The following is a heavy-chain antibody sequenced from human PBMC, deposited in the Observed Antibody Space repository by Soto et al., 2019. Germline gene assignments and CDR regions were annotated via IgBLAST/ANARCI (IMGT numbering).Heavy chain of an antibody. CDR3: ARGGDGYHY. Sequence: SETLSLTCAVSGGSISSYYWSWIRQPPGKGLEWIGEINYSGSTNYNPSLKSRVTISVDTSKNQFSLKLSYVTAADTAVYYCARGGDGYHYWGQGTLVTVSS. D-gene: IGHD5-12*01. V-gene: IGHV4-59*12. CDR2: INYSGST. J-gene: IGHJ4*02. CDR1: GGSISSYY.